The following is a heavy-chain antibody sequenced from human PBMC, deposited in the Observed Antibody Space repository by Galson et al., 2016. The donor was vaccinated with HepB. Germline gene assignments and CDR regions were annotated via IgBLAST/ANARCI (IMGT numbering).Heavy chain of an antibody. CDR1: GFTVSNNF. CDR3: ARMFPLYSSGWYVRGDGWFDS. V-gene: IGHV3-53*01. D-gene: IGHD6-19*01. CDR2: IYSGGGT. Sequence: SLRLSCAASGFTVSNNFMRWVRQAPGKGLEWVSLIYSGGGTHYADSVKGRFTISRGNAKNSLYLHMNSLTGEDTAVYYCARMFPLYSSGWYVRGDGWFDSWGQGTLVTVSS. J-gene: IGHJ5*01.